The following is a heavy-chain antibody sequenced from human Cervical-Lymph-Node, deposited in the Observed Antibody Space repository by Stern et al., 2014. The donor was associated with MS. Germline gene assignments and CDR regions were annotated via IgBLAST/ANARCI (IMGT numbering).Heavy chain of an antibody. CDR1: GGSISRSGYY. V-gene: IGHV4-39*01. CDR3: ARREYSSSPPDP. CDR2: IYYTGTT. J-gene: IGHJ5*02. Sequence: QVQLQESGPGLAKPSETVSLTCNVSGGSISRSGYYWGWIRQPPGKGLEWIGSIYYTGTTHYNPSLKSRVTISVDRSTNQMSPKWTSVTAADTAVYYCARREYSSSPPDPWGQGVLVAVSS. D-gene: IGHD6-6*01.